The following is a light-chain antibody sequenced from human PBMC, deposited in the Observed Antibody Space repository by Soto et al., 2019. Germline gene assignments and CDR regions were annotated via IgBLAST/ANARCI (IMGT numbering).Light chain of an antibody. CDR3: QQYGDSRWT. J-gene: IGKJ1*01. V-gene: IGKV3-20*01. CDR1: QSVTSSF. CDR2: SAS. Sequence: EFVLTQSPGTLSLSPGERATLSCRASQSVTSSFLAWYQQKPGQAPRLLIYSASHRATGIPDRFSGSESGTDFTLTINRLEPEDFAVYYCQQYGDSRWTFGQGTKVDIK.